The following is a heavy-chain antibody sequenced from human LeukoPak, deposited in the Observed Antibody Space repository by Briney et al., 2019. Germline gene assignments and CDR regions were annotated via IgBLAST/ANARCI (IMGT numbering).Heavy chain of an antibody. CDR1: GFTLSSYW. CDR3: ARLYCSSTSCHTLPYSYMDV. D-gene: IGHD2-2*02. J-gene: IGHJ6*03. V-gene: IGHV3-7*01. CDR2: IEEDGSEK. Sequence: GGSLRLSCAASGFTLSSYWMTWVRQAPGKGLEGVADIEEDGSEKYYVDSVKGRFTISTDNAKNSLYLQMNSLRAEDTALYYCARLYCSSTSCHTLPYSYMDVWGKGTTVTVSS.